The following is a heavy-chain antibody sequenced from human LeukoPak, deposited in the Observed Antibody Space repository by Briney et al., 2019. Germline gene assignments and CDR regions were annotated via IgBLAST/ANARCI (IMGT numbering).Heavy chain of an antibody. J-gene: IGHJ6*02. Sequence: SGGSLRLSCAASGFTVSSNYMSWVRQAPGKGLEWVSVIYSGGSTYYADSVKGRFTISRDNSKNTLYLQMNSLRAEDTAVYYCAREPQGSNSGYDSGYYYGMDVWGQGTTVTVSS. V-gene: IGHV3-53*01. CDR1: GFTVSSNY. CDR2: IYSGGST. D-gene: IGHD5-12*01. CDR3: AREPQGSNSGYDSGYYYGMDV.